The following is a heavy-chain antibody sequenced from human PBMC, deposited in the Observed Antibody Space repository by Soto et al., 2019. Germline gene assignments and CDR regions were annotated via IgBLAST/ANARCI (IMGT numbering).Heavy chain of an antibody. Sequence: GGSLRLACAASGFTVSSKYMSWVRQAPGRGLEWVSLINSGGSTSHADSVKGRFTISRDNSKNTLYLQMNSLRDEDTAVYYCERDGLNCSGGRCFAVPTDVWGKGTTVSLSS. CDR1: GFTVSSKY. CDR2: INSGGST. J-gene: IGHJ6*04. V-gene: IGHV3-66*01. D-gene: IGHD2-15*01. CDR3: ERDGLNCSGGRCFAVPTDV.